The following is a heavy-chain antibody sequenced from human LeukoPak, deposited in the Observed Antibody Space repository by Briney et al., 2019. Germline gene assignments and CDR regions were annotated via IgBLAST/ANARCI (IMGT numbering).Heavy chain of an antibody. CDR1: GGTFSSYA. Sequence: SVKVSCKASGGTFSSYAISWVRQAPGQGLEWRGGIIPIFGTANYAQKFQGRVTITADKSTSTAYMELSSLRSEDTAVYYCARDAHSRDYHYYYMDVWGKGTTVTVSS. CDR2: IIPIFGTA. CDR3: ARDAHSRDYHYYYMDV. J-gene: IGHJ6*03. V-gene: IGHV1-69*06.